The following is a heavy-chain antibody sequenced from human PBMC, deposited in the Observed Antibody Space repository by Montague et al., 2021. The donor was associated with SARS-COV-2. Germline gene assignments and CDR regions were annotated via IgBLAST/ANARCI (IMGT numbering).Heavy chain of an antibody. CDR1: GFSLSTSGMC. V-gene: IGHV2-70*11. Sequence: PALVKPTQTLTLTCTFSGFSLSTSGMCVSWIRQPPGKALEWLARIDWDDDKYYSTSLMTRLTISKDTSKNQVVLTMTNMDPVDTATYYCARTYGSGRGFDLWGRGTLVTVSS. CDR3: ARTYGSGRGFDL. D-gene: IGHD3-10*01. J-gene: IGHJ2*01. CDR2: IDWDDDK.